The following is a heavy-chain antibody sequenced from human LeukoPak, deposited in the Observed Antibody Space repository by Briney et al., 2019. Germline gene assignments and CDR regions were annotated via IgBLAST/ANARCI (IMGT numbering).Heavy chain of an antibody. CDR3: ARLDTSPDY. J-gene: IGHJ4*02. V-gene: IGHV4-39*01. CDR1: GGSVSSSAYY. Sequence: SETLSLTCTASGGSVSSSAYYWGWIRQPPGKGLEWIGNVYYTGSTTSNPSFRSRVAISVDTSKNQFSLRLTSVSAADTAVYYCARLDTSPDYWGQGTLATVSS. D-gene: IGHD3/OR15-3a*01. CDR2: VYYTGST.